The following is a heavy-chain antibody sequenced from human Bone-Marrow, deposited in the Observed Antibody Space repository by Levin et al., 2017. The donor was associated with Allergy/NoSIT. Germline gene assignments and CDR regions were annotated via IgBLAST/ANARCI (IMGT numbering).Heavy chain of an antibody. CDR3: AAQLSSYNNY. V-gene: IGHV2-5*02. D-gene: IGHD6-13*01. CDR1: GFSLSTTGVG. J-gene: IGHJ4*02. Sequence: SGPTLVKPTQTLTFTCTFSGFSLSTTGVGVGWIRQPPGEALEWLTLIYWDDDKRYSPSLKSRLTITKDASKNQVVLTMTNMNPVDTATYYCAAQLSSYNNYWGQGTLVTVSS. CDR2: IYWDDDK.